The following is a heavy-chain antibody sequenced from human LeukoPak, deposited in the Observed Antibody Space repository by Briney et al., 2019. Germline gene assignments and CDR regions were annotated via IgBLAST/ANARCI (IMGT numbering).Heavy chain of an antibody. CDR2: MSYDGSNK. V-gene: IGHV3-30*18. D-gene: IGHD6-19*01. Sequence: GGSLRLSCAASGFTFSSYGMHWVRQAPGKGLEWVAVMSYDGSNKYYADSVKGRFTISRDNSKNTLYLQMNSLRAEDTAVYYCANSLDSSGWGIFDYWGQGTLVTVSS. CDR1: GFTFSSYG. J-gene: IGHJ4*02. CDR3: ANSLDSSGWGIFDY.